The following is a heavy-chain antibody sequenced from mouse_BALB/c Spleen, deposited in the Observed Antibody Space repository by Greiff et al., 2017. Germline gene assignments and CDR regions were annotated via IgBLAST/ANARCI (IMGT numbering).Heavy chain of an antibody. Sequence: EVKLVESGGGLVQPGGSRKLSCAASGFTFSSSGMHWVRQAPEKGLEWVAYISSGSSTIYYADTVKGRFTISRDNPKNTLFLQMTSLRSEDTAMYYCARDRGNYFDYWGQGTTLTVSS. CDR2: ISSGSSTI. CDR3: ARDRGNYFDY. CDR1: GFTFSSSG. J-gene: IGHJ2*01. V-gene: IGHV5-17*02.